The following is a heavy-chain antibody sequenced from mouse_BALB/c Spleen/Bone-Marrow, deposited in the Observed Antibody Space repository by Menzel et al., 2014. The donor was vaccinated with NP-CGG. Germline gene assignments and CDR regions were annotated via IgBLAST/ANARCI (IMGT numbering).Heavy chain of an antibody. J-gene: IGHJ1*01. V-gene: IGHV1-80*01. CDR3: AKGKDGGSPYFDV. CDR1: GYAFSSYW. CDR2: IYPGDDDT. D-gene: IGHD2-3*01. Sequence: VQLVESGAELVRPGSSVKISCKASGYAFSSYWMNWVKQRPGRGLEWIGQIYPGDDDTNFNGKFKGKATLTADKSSSTVYMQLSSLTSEDSAVYFCAKGKDGGSPYFDVWGAGTTVTVSS.